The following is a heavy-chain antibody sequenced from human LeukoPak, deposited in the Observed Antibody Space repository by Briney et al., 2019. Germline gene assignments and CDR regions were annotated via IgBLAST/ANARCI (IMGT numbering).Heavy chain of an antibody. CDR3: ATAAAGSVIDY. D-gene: IGHD6-13*01. J-gene: IGHJ4*02. Sequence: GGSLRLSCAASGFTFSSYAMNWVRQAPGKGLEWVSSISSSSSYIYYADSVKGRFTISRGNAKNSLYLQMNSPRAEDTAVYYCATAAAGSVIDYWGQGALVTVSS. V-gene: IGHV3-21*01. CDR2: ISSSSSYI. CDR1: GFTFSSYA.